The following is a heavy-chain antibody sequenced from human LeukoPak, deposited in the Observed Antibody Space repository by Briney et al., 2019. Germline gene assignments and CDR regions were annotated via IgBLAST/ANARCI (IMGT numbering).Heavy chain of an antibody. CDR2: IYYSGST. CDR3: ARAHVQWLVPRWFDP. V-gene: IGHV4-59*01. J-gene: IGHJ5*02. D-gene: IGHD6-19*01. CDR1: GGSISSYY. Sequence: KPSATLSLTCPVSGGSISSYYWSWIRQPPGKGLEWIGYIYYSGSTNYNPSLKSRVTISVDTSKNHFSLKLSSVTAADTAVYYCARAHVQWLVPRWFDPWGQGTLVTVSS.